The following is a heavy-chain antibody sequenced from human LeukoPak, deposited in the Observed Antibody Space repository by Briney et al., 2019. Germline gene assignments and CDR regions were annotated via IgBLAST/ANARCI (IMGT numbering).Heavy chain of an antibody. D-gene: IGHD2-2*02. Sequence: SETLSLTCAVYGGSFSGYYWSWIRQPPGKGLEWIGEINRSGSTNYNPSLKSRATISVDTSKNQFSLKLSSVTAADTAVYYCARLSELINCSSTSCYRGGIDYWGQGTLVTVSS. CDR3: ARLSELINCSSTSCYRGGIDY. CDR1: GGSFSGYY. CDR2: INRSGST. V-gene: IGHV4-34*01. J-gene: IGHJ4*02.